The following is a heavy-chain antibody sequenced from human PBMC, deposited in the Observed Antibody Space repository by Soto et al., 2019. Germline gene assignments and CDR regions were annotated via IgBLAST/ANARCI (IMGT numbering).Heavy chain of an antibody. CDR3: ARSPAYGDYANLDT. V-gene: IGHV4-4*07. CDR2: IHSTRSP. CDR1: GDSVSKYY. J-gene: IGHJ5*02. D-gene: IGHD4-17*01. Sequence: SETLSLTCTVSGDSVSKYYWNWIRQPAGKGLEWIGRIHSTRSPNYNPSLKSRVTMSVDTSKNQFSLKLNLTSVTAADTAVYYCARSPAYGDYANLDTLGQGTLVTVSS.